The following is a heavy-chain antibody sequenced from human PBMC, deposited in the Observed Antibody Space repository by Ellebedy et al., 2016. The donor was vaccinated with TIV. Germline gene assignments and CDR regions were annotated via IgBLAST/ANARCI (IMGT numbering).Heavy chain of an antibody. V-gene: IGHV1-2*02. D-gene: IGHD6-6*01. Sequence: ASVKVSCKPSGYTFTAFHIHWVRQAPGQGLEWMGWVYPNSGDTNYAQKFQGRVTLTRDTSTRTVYMEMSSLRSDDTAVYYCAAFPYISSSSAFWGQGTLVTVSS. CDR1: GYTFTAFH. CDR2: VYPNSGDT. CDR3: AAFPYISSSSAF. J-gene: IGHJ4*02.